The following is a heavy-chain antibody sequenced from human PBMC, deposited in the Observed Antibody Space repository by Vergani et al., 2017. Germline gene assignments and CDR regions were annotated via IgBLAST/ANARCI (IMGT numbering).Heavy chain of an antibody. Sequence: QVQLQESGPGLVKPSETLSLTCVVSGYSISSAYYWGWIRQPPGKGLEWIGSIYHSGRTHYNPSLKSRVTISIDTSKNQFSLKLTSVTATDTAVYYCARLDGYCTRTLCYSWFDPWGQGTLVTVSS. J-gene: IGHJ5*02. CDR1: GYSISSAYY. D-gene: IGHD2-2*03. CDR3: ARLDGYCTRTLCYSWFDP. CDR2: IYHSGRT. V-gene: IGHV4-38-2*01.